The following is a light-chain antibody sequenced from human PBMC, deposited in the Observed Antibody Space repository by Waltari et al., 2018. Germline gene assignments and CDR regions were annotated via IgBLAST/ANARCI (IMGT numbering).Light chain of an antibody. Sequence: EIVLTQPPGPLSLSQGERATLSCRASQTVSSIALTWYQQKPGQPPRLLIYGTSNRATGIPDRFSGTGSGTDFTLTISRLEPEDFAVYYCQQYDGTTLTFGGGTKVEI. CDR2: GTS. V-gene: IGKV3-20*01. J-gene: IGKJ4*01. CDR1: QTVSSIA. CDR3: QQYDGTTLT.